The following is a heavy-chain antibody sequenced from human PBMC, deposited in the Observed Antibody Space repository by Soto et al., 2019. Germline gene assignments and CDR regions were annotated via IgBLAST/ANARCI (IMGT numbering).Heavy chain of an antibody. CDR3: ARVPETTVTTLGYFDY. J-gene: IGHJ4*02. V-gene: IGHV4-30-4*01. D-gene: IGHD4-17*01. CDR1: GGSISSGDYY. CDR2: IYYSGST. Sequence: QVQLQESGPGLVKPSQTLSLTCTVSGGSISSGDYYWSWIRQPPGKGLEWIGYIYYSGSTYYNPSLKSRVTISVDTSKNEFSLKLSSVTAADTAVYYCARVPETTVTTLGYFDYWGQGTLVTVSS.